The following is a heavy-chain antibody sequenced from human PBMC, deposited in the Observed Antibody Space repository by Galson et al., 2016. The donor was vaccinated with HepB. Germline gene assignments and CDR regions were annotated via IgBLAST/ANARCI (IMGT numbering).Heavy chain of an antibody. CDR2: ISGSGGGA. D-gene: IGHD3-10*01. J-gene: IGHJ6*02. V-gene: IGHV3-23*01. CDR1: GFTFRSYG. Sequence: SLRLSCAASGFTFRSYGMNWVRQAPGKGLEWVSGISGSGGGASYGDSVKGRFTISRDNSKNTLHLPINSLRAEDTAVYYCAKEGRLGDGLDVWGQGTTVTGSS. CDR3: AKEGRLGDGLDV.